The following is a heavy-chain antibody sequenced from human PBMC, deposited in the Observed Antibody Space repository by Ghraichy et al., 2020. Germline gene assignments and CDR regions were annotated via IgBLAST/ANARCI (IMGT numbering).Heavy chain of an antibody. CDR1: GFTFSSYW. Sequence: GGSLRLSCAASGFTFSSYWMYWVRQAPGKGLVWVSRINSDGSSTRYADSVKGRFTISRDNAKNTLYLQMNSLRAEDTAVYYCARDSYGYYSDYWGQDTLVTVSS. J-gene: IGHJ4*02. V-gene: IGHV3-74*01. D-gene: IGHD3-3*01. CDR3: ARDSYGYYSDY. CDR2: INSDGSST.